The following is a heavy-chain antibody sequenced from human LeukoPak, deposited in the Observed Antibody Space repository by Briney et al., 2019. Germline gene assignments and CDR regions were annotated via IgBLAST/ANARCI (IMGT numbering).Heavy chain of an antibody. CDR2: INPNNGGP. D-gene: IGHD7-27*01. Sequence: ASVKVSCKASGYTFTNYFIHWVRQAPGQGLEWMGRINPNNGGPEYGQHFQGRVTMTRDTSISTVYMEVYSLTSDDTAVYYCARDLSSTANWELDFWGQGILVTVSS. V-gene: IGHV1-2*06. CDR1: GYTFTNYF. J-gene: IGHJ4*02. CDR3: ARDLSSTANWELDF.